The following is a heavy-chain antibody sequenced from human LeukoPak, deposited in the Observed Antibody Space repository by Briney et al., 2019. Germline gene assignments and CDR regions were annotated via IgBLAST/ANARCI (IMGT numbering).Heavy chain of an antibody. J-gene: IGHJ4*02. Sequence: GASVKVSCKASGYTFTSYAMHWVRQAPGQRLGWMGWINAGNGNTKYSQKFQGRVTITRDTSASTAYMELSSLRSEDTAVYYCARDLWFGEWWESPMVYWGQGTLVTVSS. CDR1: GYTFTSYA. V-gene: IGHV1-3*01. CDR3: ARDLWFGEWWESPMVY. CDR2: INAGNGNT. D-gene: IGHD3-10*01.